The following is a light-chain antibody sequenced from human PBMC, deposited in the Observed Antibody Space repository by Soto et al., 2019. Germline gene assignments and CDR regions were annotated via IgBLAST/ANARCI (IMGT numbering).Light chain of an antibody. CDR1: QSFGDH. CDR3: QQRHMWPIT. V-gene: IGKV3-11*01. CDR2: DAY. J-gene: IGKJ5*01. Sequence: VLAHTPATLSFSREEQHTLSCKASQSFGDHLAWYQQKPGQAPRLLIYDAYNRDTGIPPRFSGSGSGTDFTLTISSLQPEDTAVYYCQQRHMWPITFGQGTRLEIK.